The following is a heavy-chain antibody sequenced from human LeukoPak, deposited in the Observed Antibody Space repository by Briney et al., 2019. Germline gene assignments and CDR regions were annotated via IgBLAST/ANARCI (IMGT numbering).Heavy chain of an antibody. V-gene: IGHV3-30-3*01. CDR3: ARSRWGGWEQLGYYFDY. CDR2: ISYDGSNK. Sequence: GRSLRLSCAASGFTFSSYAMHWVRQAPGKGLEWVAVISYDGSNKYYADSVKGRFTISRDYSKNTLYLQMNSLRAEDTAVYYCARSRWGGWEQLGYYFDYWGQGTLVTVSS. D-gene: IGHD1-26*01. CDR1: GFTFSSYA. J-gene: IGHJ4*02.